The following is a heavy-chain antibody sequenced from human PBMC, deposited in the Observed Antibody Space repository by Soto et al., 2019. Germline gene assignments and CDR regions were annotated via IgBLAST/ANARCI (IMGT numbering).Heavy chain of an antibody. CDR3: ARAYSPGLFAP. CDR1: GYTFTSYG. Sequence: QVQLVQSGAEVKKPGASVTVSCKASGYTFTSYGISWVRQAPGQGLEWMGWISANNGNTKYAQNFQGRVTMTTDTSTSTAYMELRSLRSDDTAVYYCARAYSPGLFAPWGQGTLVTVSS. D-gene: IGHD2-15*01. J-gene: IGHJ5*02. V-gene: IGHV1-18*01. CDR2: ISANNGNT.